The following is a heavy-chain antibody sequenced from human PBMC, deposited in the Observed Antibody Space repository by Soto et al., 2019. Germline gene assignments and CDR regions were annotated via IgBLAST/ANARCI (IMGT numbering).Heavy chain of an antibody. CDR1: GFNFSDFA. D-gene: IGHD6-19*01. CDR2: ITSSGDNT. V-gene: IGHV3-23*01. Sequence: EVQLLESGGDLVQPGGSLRLSCAASGFNFSDFAMTWVRQAPGKGLEWVSSITSSGDNTYYTDSVKGRFTISRDNSKNTLSLQMNSLRAEDTAVYYCAFRPYNSDWYFWYFDFWGQGTLVTVSS. J-gene: IGHJ4*02. CDR3: AFRPYNSDWYFWYFDF.